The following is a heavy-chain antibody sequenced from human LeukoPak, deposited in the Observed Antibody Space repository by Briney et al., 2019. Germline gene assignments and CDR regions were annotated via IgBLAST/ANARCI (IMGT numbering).Heavy chain of an antibody. CDR1: GFTFSSYG. J-gene: IGHJ4*02. CDR3: ARDPPDDSSGYYSLDY. CDR2: MGSAGGNK. D-gene: IGHD3-22*01. Sequence: GRSLRLSCAASGFTFSSYGMHCVRQAPSNRLEGVAGMGSAGGNKYYGYSVKGRFTISRDNSKNTLYLQMNSLRAEDTAVYYCARDPPDDSSGYYSLDYWGQGALVTVSS. V-gene: IGHV3-33*01.